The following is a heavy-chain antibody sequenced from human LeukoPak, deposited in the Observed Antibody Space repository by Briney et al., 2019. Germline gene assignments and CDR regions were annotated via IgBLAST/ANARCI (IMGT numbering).Heavy chain of an antibody. CDR2: TRHKANGYTT. D-gene: IGHD3-22*01. CDR1: GFTLSDHY. J-gene: IGHJ4*02. Sequence: GGSLRLSCAASGFTLSDHYMDWVRQAPGKGLEWVGRTRHKANGYTTEYAASVKGRFTISRDDSKNSLYLQMNSLKTEDTAVYYCARNFYDGSIYYLDYWGQGTLVTVSS. CDR3: ARNFYDGSIYYLDY. V-gene: IGHV3-72*01.